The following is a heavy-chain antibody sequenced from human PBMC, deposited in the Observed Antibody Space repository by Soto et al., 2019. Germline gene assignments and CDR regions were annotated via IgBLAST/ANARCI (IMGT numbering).Heavy chain of an antibody. CDR2: IYPGDSDT. D-gene: IGHD3-10*01. J-gene: IGHJ3*02. CDR3: AIIYSRGSRGAFDI. V-gene: IGHV5-51*01. Sequence: LGGSLKISCQGSGYSFTSYWIGWVRQMPGKGLEWMGIIYPGDSDTRYSPSFQGQVTISADKSISTAYLQWSSLKASDTAMYYCAIIYSRGSRGAFDIWGQGTMVTVSS. CDR1: GYSFTSYW.